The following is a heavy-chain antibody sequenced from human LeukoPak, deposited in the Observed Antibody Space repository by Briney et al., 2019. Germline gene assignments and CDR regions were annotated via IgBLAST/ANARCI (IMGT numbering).Heavy chain of an antibody. D-gene: IGHD3-10*01. CDR3: ARVPYGSGSYFYYGMDV. CDR2: MNPNSGNT. V-gene: IGHV1-8*01. CDR1: GYTFTSYD. Sequence: RALVKVSCKASGYTFTSYDINWVRQATGQGLEWMGWMNPNSGNTGYAQKFQGRVTMTRNTSISTAYMELSSLRSEDTAVYYCARVPYGSGSYFYYGMDVWGQGTTVTVSS. J-gene: IGHJ6*02.